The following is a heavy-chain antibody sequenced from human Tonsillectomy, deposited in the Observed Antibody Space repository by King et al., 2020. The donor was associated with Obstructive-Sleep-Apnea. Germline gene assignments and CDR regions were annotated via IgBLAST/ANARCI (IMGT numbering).Heavy chain of an antibody. J-gene: IGHJ4*02. CDR2: IRWNSGSK. Sequence: VQLVESGGGLVQPGRSLRLSCAASGFTFNDYAMHWVRQTPGKGLDWVSIIRWNSGSKDYADSVKGRFTISRDNAKNSLYLQMNSLRAEDTALYYCAKGSDYDSSGYIVFWGQGTLVTVSS. CDR3: AKGSDYDSSGYIVF. V-gene: IGHV3-9*01. CDR1: GFTFNDYA. D-gene: IGHD3-22*01.